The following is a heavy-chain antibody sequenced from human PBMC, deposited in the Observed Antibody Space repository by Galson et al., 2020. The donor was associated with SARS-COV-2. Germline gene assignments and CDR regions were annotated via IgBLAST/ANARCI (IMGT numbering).Heavy chain of an antibody. Sequence: SGPTLVKPTQTLTLTCNFSGFSLSTSGRCVSWIRQPPGKALEWRALIDWDEEKYYSTSLKTRHTIAKDTYKNQVVLTMTNMDPVDTATYYWARIPWVGDITYYDYYGMDVWGQGTTVTVSS. CDR1: GFSLSTSGRC. CDR2: IDWDEEK. J-gene: IGHJ6*02. V-gene: IGHV2-70*01. CDR3: ARIPWVGDITYYDYYGMDV. D-gene: IGHD2-15*01.